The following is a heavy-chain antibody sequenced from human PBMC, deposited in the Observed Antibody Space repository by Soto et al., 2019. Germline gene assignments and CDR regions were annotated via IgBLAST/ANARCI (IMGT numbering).Heavy chain of an antibody. CDR1: GGSFSGYY. V-gene: IGHV4-34*01. Sequence: PSETLSLTCAVYGGSFSGYYWSWISQPPGKGLEWIGEINHSGSTNYNPSLKSRVTISVDTSKNQFSLRAEDTAVYYCAREEDADCISTSCPHSLGVIYYYGMDVWGQGTTVTVSS. CDR3: AREEDADCISTSCPHSLGVIYYYGMDV. J-gene: IGHJ6*02. D-gene: IGHD2-2*01. CDR2: INHSGST.